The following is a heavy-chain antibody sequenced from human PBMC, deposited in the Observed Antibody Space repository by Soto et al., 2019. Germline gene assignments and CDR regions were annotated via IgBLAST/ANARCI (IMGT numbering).Heavy chain of an antibody. D-gene: IGHD1-20*01. CDR3: ARMRIGREYTWNDADNWSAP. CDR1: CLSHSQTRMS. CDR2: IDWDDDK. V-gene: IGHV2-70*11. Sequence: SAPKLGNDEQPLTQACRLSCLSHSQTRMSVSWIRQPPVKALEWLARIDWDDDKYYTPSLKTRPTISEDTSKTQVVLKLTDLEPLDTATYYCARMRIGREYTWNDADNWSAPWGRGTLVTVSS. J-gene: IGHJ5*02.